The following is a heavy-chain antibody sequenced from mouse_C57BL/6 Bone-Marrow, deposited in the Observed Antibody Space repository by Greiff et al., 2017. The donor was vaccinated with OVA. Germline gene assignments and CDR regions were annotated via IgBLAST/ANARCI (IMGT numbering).Heavy chain of an antibody. J-gene: IGHJ1*03. CDR2: SRNKANDYTT. V-gene: IGHV7-1*01. CDR3: ARVTRGGYYVGYFDV. Sequence: EVKLVESGGGLVQSGRSLRLSCATSGFTFSDFYMEWVRQAPGKGLAWIAASRNKANDYTTEYSASVKGRFIVSRDTSQSILYLQMNALRAEDTAIYYGARVTRGGYYVGYFDVWGTGTTVTVSS. CDR1: GFTFSDFY. D-gene: IGHD2-3*01.